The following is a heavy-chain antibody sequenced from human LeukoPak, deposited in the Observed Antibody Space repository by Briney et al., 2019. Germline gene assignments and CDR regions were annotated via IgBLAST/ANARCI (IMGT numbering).Heavy chain of an antibody. J-gene: IGHJ4*02. D-gene: IGHD3-10*01. Sequence: PRGSLRLSCAASGFTFSKAWMSWVRQAPGKGLEWVGRIKSKTDGGTIEYAAPVKGRFSLSRDDSKNVLSLEMNSLKVDDTAVYYCADLGDHCVGWGQGTLVIVSS. CDR3: ADLGDHCVG. CDR1: GFTFSKAW. CDR2: IKSKTDGGTI. V-gene: IGHV3-15*01.